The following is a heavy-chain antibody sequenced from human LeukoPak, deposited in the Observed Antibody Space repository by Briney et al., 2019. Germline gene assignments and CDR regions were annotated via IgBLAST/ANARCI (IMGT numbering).Heavy chain of an antibody. CDR2: IIPIFGTA. V-gene: IGHV1-69*13. D-gene: IGHD6-13*01. Sequence: ASVKVSCKASGGTFSSYAISWVRQAPGQGLEWMGGIIPIFGTANYAQKFQGRVTITADESTSTAYMELSSLRSEDTAVYYCARDNLSRQLVHNNWFDPWGQGTLVTVSS. CDR3: ARDNLSRQLVHNNWFDP. J-gene: IGHJ5*02. CDR1: GGTFSSYA.